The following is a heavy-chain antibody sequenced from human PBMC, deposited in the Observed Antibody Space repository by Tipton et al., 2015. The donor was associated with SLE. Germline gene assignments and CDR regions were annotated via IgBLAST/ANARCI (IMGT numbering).Heavy chain of an antibody. J-gene: IGHJ4*02. V-gene: IGHV3-20*04. D-gene: IGHD2-21*01. CDR1: GFTFEDYG. CDR3: ARAVYCGGDCYSFDY. CDR2: INWNGGST. Sequence: GSLRLSCAASGFTFEDYGMSWVRQVPGKGLEWVSGINWNGGSTGYADSVKGRFTISRDNAKNSLYLQMNSLRAEDTALYYCARAVYCGGDCYSFDYWGQGTLVTVSS.